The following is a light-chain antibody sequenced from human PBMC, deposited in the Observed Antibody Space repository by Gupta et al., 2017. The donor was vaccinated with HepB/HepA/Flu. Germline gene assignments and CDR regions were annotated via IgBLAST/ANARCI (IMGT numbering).Light chain of an antibody. CDR2: AAS. Sequence: DIQMTQSPSSLSASIGDRVTSTCRASQSISNYLNWYQQKPGKAPNLLIYAASRCHSGVPSRFSGGGYETVFTLTSSRRQNEDFAHYYEQQSYTTFTFGHGTKVDIK. CDR1: QSISNY. V-gene: IGKV1-39*01. CDR3: QQSYTTFT. J-gene: IGKJ3*01.